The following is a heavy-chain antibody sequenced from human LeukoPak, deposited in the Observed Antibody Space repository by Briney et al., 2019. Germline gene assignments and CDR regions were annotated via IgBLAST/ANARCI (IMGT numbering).Heavy chain of an antibody. CDR3: ARVGTVTSFDH. V-gene: IGHV4-59*01. CDR1: DGSISNYY. Sequence: PSETLSLTCTVSDGSISNYYWSWIRPPPGKGLEWIGHIYYSGSTNYNPSLKSRVTISVDTSNNQFSLKLSSVTTADTAVYYCARVGTVTSFDHWGQGTLVTVSS. J-gene: IGHJ4*02. D-gene: IGHD4-17*01. CDR2: IYYSGST.